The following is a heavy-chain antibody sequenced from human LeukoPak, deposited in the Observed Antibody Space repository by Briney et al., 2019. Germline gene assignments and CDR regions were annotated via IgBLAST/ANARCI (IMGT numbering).Heavy chain of an antibody. J-gene: IGHJ4*02. CDR2: ISWNSGSI. CDR1: GFTFDDYA. Sequence: SGGSLRLSCAASGFTFDDYAMHWVRQAPGKGLEWVSGISWNSGSIGYADSVKGRFTISRDNAKNSLYLQMNSLRAEDMALYYCAKGAYSSSSFLDYWGQGTLVTVSS. V-gene: IGHV3-9*03. CDR3: AKGAYSSSSFLDY. D-gene: IGHD6-6*01.